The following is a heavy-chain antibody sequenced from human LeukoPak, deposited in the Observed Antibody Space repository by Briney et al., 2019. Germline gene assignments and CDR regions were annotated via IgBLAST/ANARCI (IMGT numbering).Heavy chain of an antibody. CDR2: INPSGGYT. V-gene: IGHV1-46*01. J-gene: IGHJ4*02. CDR3: ARNYYDSSPPDY. Sequence: ASVKVSCKASGYTFSNYYMHWVRQAPGQGLEWMGIINPSGGYTTYAQKFQGRVTMTRDTSTSTVYMELSSLRSEDTAVYYCARNYYDSSPPDYWGQGTLVTVSS. D-gene: IGHD3-22*01. CDR1: GYTFSNYY.